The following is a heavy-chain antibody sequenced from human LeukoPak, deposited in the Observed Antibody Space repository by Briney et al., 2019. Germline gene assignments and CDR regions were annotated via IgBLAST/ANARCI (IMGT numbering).Heavy chain of an antibody. CDR1: GGSFSGYY. J-gene: IGHJ4*02. Sequence: SETLSPTCAVYGGSFSGYYWSWISQPPGKGLEWIGEIDHSGRTNSNASLKSRVTISVDMSKNQFSLRLSSVTAADTAVYYCARTVPGYSSGWYYFDYWGQGTLVTVSS. CDR3: ARTVPGYSSGWYYFDY. D-gene: IGHD6-19*01. V-gene: IGHV4-34*01. CDR2: IDHSGRT.